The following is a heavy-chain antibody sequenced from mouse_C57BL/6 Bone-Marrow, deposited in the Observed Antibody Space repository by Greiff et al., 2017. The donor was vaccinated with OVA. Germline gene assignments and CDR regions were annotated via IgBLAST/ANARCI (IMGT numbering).Heavy chain of an antibody. J-gene: IGHJ3*01. CDR2: ISSGGSYT. Sequence: EVQGVESGGDLVKPGGSLKLSCAASGFTFSSYGMSWVRQTPDKRLEWVATISSGGSYTYYPDSVKGRFTISRDNAKNTLYLQMSSLKSEDTAMYYCARHDYYGSSPWFAYWGQGTLGTVSA. CDR3: ARHDYYGSSPWFAY. CDR1: GFTFSSYG. V-gene: IGHV5-6*01. D-gene: IGHD1-1*01.